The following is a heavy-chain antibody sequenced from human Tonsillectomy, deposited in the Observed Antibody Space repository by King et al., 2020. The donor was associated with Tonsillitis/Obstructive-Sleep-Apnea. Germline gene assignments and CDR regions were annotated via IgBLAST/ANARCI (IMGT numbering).Heavy chain of an antibody. CDR3: ARWGAITLGGVIVDAFDI. CDR2: INDGNGNT. V-gene: IGHV1-3*01. J-gene: IGHJ3*02. Sequence: VQLVQSGAEVKKPGASVKVSCKASGYTFSSYAMHWVRQAPGQRLEWMGRINDGNGNTKYSQKFQGRVTINRDTSASTAYMELSSLRSEDTAVYYCARWGAITLGGVIVDAFDIWRQGTMVTVSS. D-gene: IGHD3-16*02. CDR1: GYTFSSYA.